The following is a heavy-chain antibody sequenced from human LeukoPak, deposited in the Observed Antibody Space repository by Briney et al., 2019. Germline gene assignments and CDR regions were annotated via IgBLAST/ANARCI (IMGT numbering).Heavy chain of an antibody. Sequence: GGSLRLSCAPSGFTFSRHGMHWVRQAPGKGLEWVAIISNDGSRKYYAHFVEGRFTISRDNSKNTLYLQMDSLRAEDTAVYYCARDRAWNYFDYWGQGTLVTVSS. V-gene: IGHV3-30*03. D-gene: IGHD3-3*01. J-gene: IGHJ4*02. CDR3: ARDRAWNYFDY. CDR2: ISNDGSRK. CDR1: GFTFSRHG.